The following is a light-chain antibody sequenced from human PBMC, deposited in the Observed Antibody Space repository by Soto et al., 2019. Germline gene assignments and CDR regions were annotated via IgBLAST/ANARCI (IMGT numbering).Light chain of an antibody. CDR2: GAS. Sequence: EVVMTQSPATLSVSPGERCSLSCRSSQYVSSNLAWYHQKPGQAPRLLIYGASTRATGIPARFTGSGSGTEFTLTISSLQSEDFAVYYCQQYNDWPATFGQGTKVDI. J-gene: IGKJ1*01. CDR3: QQYNDWPAT. V-gene: IGKV3-15*01. CDR1: QYVSSN.